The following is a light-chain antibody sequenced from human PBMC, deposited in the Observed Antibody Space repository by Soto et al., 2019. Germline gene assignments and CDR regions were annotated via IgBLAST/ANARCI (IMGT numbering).Light chain of an antibody. Sequence: QSVLTQPASVSGSPGQSITISCAGSSSDVGGYKYVSWYQQLPGNAPKLIIYEVTLRPSGVSNRFSGSKSGNTASLTISGLQAEDEADYYCSSYSSSSISYVFGSGTKLTVL. CDR3: SSYSSSSISYV. CDR2: EVT. J-gene: IGLJ1*01. CDR1: SSDVGGYKY. V-gene: IGLV2-14*01.